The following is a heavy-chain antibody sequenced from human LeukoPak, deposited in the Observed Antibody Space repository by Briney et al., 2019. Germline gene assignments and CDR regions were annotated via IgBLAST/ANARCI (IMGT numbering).Heavy chain of an antibody. J-gene: IGHJ4*02. CDR1: GGSFSGYY. V-gene: IGHV4-34*01. CDR3: ARCRDIVVVPAADYFDY. Sequence: PSETLSLTCAVYGGSFSGYYWSWIRQPPGKGLEWIGEINHSGSTNYNPSLKSRVTISVDTSKNQFSLKLSSVTAADTAVYYCARCRDIVVVPAADYFDYWGQGTLVTVSS. CDR2: INHSGST. D-gene: IGHD2-2*01.